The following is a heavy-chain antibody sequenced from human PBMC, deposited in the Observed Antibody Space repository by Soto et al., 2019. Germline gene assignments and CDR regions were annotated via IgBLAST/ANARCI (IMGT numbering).Heavy chain of an antibody. V-gene: IGHV1-69*19. CDR2: ISPMFGAA. CDR1: GGTFNTYA. Sequence: QVQLVQSGAEMKKPGSSVKVSCQSSGGTFNTYAMNWVRQAPGQGTEWMGDISPMFGAANYAPKFQGRVTITAVESTGTSYMQLSSLTSEDTALYFCAREVQVHTPAFVYWGQGTLVTVSS. J-gene: IGHJ4*02. CDR3: AREVQVHTPAFVY. D-gene: IGHD3-10*01.